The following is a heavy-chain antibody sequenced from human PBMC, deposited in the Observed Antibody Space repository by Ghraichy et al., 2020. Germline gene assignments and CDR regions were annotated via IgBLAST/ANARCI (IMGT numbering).Heavy chain of an antibody. D-gene: IGHD2-2*01. CDR1: GGSISSHY. Sequence: SETLSLTCTVSGGSISSHYWSWIRQPPGKGLEWIGYLSYSGSTNCNPSLKSRVTISVDTSKNHFSLKLRSVTAADTAVYFCARSDIVVVPTTMLWPHWFDPWGQGTLVIVSS. V-gene: IGHV4-59*08. CDR2: LSYSGST. J-gene: IGHJ5*02. CDR3: ARSDIVVVPTTMLWPHWFDP.